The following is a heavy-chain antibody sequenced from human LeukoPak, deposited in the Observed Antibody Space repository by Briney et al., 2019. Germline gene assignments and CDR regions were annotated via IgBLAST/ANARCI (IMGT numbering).Heavy chain of an antibody. Sequence: GGSLRLSCAASGFTFSSYAMSRVRQAPGKGLEWVSAISGSGGSTYYADSVKGRFTISRDNSKNTLYLQMNSLRAEDTAVYYCAKDHAGGCSGGSCYDWFDPWGQGTLVTVSS. CDR3: AKDHAGGCSGGSCYDWFDP. V-gene: IGHV3-23*01. J-gene: IGHJ5*02. CDR1: GFTFSSYA. CDR2: ISGSGGST. D-gene: IGHD2-15*01.